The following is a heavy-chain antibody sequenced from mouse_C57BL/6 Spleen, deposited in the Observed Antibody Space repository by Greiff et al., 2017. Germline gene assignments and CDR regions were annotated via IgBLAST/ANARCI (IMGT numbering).Heavy chain of an antibody. CDR1: GYTFTSYW. J-gene: IGHJ2*01. V-gene: IGHV1-59*01. Sequence: QVQLQQPGAELVRPGTSVKLSCKASGYTFTSYWMHWVKQRPGQGLEWIGVIDPSDSYTNYNQKFKGKATLTVATSSSTAYMQLSSLTSEDSAVYYCEVYYDYDGNYFDYWGQGTTLTVSS. CDR2: IDPSDSYT. D-gene: IGHD2-4*01. CDR3: EVYYDYDGNYFDY.